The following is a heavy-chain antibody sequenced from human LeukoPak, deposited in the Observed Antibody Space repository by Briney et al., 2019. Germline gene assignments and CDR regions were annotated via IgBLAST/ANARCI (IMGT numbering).Heavy chain of an antibody. CDR2: IYSDNT. CDR1: GFTVSSNS. J-gene: IGHJ4*02. Sequence: GGSLRLSCTVSGFTVSSNSMSWVRQAPGKGLEWVSFIYSDNTHYPDSVKGRFTISRDNSKNTLYLQMNSLRAEDTAVYYCAKTRYYYDSSGYSYFDYWGQGTLVTVSS. V-gene: IGHV3-66*03. CDR3: AKTRYYYDSSGYSYFDY. D-gene: IGHD3-22*01.